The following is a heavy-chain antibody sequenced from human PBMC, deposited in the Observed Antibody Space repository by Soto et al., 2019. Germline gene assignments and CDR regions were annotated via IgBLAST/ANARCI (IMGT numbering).Heavy chain of an antibody. CDR1: GGSISSSSYY. CDR3: ASDYGDYVGNWFDP. CDR2: IYYSGST. D-gene: IGHD4-17*01. Sequence: QLQLQESGPGLVKPSETLSLTCTVSGGSISSSSYYWGWIRQPPGKGLEWIGSIYYSGSTYYNPSLKSRVTISVDTSKNQFSLKLSSVTAADTAVYYCASDYGDYVGNWFDPWGQGTLVTVSS. V-gene: IGHV4-39*01. J-gene: IGHJ5*02.